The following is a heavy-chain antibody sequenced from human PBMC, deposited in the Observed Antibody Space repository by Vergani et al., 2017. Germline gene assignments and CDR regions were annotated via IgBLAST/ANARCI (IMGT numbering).Heavy chain of an antibody. CDR1: GGTFSSYA. D-gene: IGHD2-2*02. V-gene: IGHV1-69*01. J-gene: IGHJ5*02. CDR3: AREIPLGYCSSTSCYTGWFDP. CDR2: IISIFGTA. Sequence: QVQLVQSGAEVKKPGSSVKVSCKASGGTFSSYAISWVRQAPGQGLEWIGGIISIFGTANYAQKFQGRVTITADESTGTAYMELSSLSSEDTAVYYCAREIPLGYCSSTSCYTGWFDPWGQGTLVTGSS.